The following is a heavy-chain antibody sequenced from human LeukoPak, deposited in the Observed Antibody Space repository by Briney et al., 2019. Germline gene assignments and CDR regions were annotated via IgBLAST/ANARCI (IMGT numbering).Heavy chain of an antibody. Sequence: GGSLRFSCAASGFTFDLSAMSWVRQAPGKGLEWGSSIGSTETYYADSVRGRFTVSRDNSQNTLYLQMNSLRADDTAMYYCAKDAIPMNSVWDYFGKWGQGTQVTVSS. D-gene: IGHD1-7*01. J-gene: IGHJ4*02. CDR2: IGSTET. CDR3: AKDAIPMNSVWDYFGK. V-gene: IGHV3-23*01. CDR1: GFTFDLSA.